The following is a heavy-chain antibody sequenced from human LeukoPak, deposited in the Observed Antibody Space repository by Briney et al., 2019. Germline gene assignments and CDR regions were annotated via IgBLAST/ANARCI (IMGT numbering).Heavy chain of an antibody. D-gene: IGHD5-18*01. CDR2: IRYDGSNK. Sequence: GGSLRLSCAASGFTFSSYGMHWVRQAPGKGLEWVAFIRYDGSNKYYADSVKGRFTISRDNSTNTLYLQMNSLRAEDTAVYYCAREKSYGFSKKYYYYMDVWGKGTTVTVSS. CDR1: GFTFSSYG. J-gene: IGHJ6*03. V-gene: IGHV3-30*02. CDR3: AREKSYGFSKKYYYYMDV.